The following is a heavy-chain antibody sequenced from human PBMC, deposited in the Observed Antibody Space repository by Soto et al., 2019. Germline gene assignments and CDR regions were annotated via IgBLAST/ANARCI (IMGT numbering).Heavy chain of an antibody. CDR1: GYTFTNYY. Sequence: QVQLVQSGAEVKKPGASVKVSCKTSGYTFTNYYMHWVRQAPGQGLEWMGIIKCSGGETTYAQRFLGRVTMASDTSTSTVDVEVSSLRSEDTAVYYCARGGDVVLVTAPLDPWGQGTLVTVSS. CDR3: ARGGDVVLVTAPLDP. D-gene: IGHD2-21*02. V-gene: IGHV1-46*03. J-gene: IGHJ5*02. CDR2: IKCSGGET.